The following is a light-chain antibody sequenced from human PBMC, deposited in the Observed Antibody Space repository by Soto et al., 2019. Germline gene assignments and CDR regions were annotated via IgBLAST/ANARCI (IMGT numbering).Light chain of an antibody. CDR2: DVS. CDR3: SSYTSGSTLV. CDR1: SSDVGAFNY. V-gene: IGLV2-14*03. J-gene: IGLJ1*01. Sequence: QSVLTQPASVSGSPGQAITISCSGTSSDVGAFNYVSWYQQHPGKAPKLMIYDVSNRPSGVSNRFSGSKSGNTASLTISGLQTSDEADYYCSSYTSGSTLVFGTGTKVTVL.